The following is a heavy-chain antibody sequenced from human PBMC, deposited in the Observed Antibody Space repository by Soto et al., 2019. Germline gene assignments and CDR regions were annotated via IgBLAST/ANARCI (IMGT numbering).Heavy chain of an antibody. Sequence: QVQLQESGPGLVKASETLSLTCAVSGYSISSGYYWGWLRQPPGKGLEWIGSIYHGGSTYYNPSPTSRVTVSIDMPNNNVSLRLNSETAADKAVYYCARVGPWVPYYYDSSPYTFENWFAPWGQGTLVTVSS. CDR2: IYHGGST. CDR1: GYSISSGYY. CDR3: ARVGPWVPYYYDSSPYTFENWFAP. V-gene: IGHV4-38-2*01. D-gene: IGHD3-22*01. J-gene: IGHJ5*02.